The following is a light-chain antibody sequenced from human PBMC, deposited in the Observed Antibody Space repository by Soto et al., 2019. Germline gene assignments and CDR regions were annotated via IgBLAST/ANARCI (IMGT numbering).Light chain of an antibody. CDR2: GAS. J-gene: IGKJ3*01. V-gene: IGKV3-15*01. CDR1: QSVSSSY. CDR3: QQYNRWPFT. Sequence: EIVLTQSPFTLSLSPGERATLSCRASQSVSSSYLAWYQQTPGQAPRLLIYGASTRATGIPDRFSGSGSGTEFTLTISSLQSGDFAVYYCQQYNRWPFTFGPGTKVDIK.